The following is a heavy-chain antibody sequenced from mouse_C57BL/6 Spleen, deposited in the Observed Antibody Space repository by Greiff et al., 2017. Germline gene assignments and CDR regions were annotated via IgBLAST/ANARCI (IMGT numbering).Heavy chain of an antibody. Sequence: VHLVESGPELVKPGASVKISCKASGYAFSSSWMNWVKQRPGKGLEWIGRIYPGDGDTNYNGKFKGKATLTADKSSSTAYMQLSSLTSEDSAVYFCARREGSLYWYCDVWGTGTTVTVSS. J-gene: IGHJ1*03. CDR2: IYPGDGDT. CDR3: ARREGSLYWYCDV. V-gene: IGHV1-82*01. CDR1: GYAFSSSW.